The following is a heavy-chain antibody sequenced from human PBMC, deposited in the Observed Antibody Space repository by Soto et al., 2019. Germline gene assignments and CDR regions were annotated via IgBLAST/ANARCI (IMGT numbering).Heavy chain of an antibody. CDR3: ARYFGVVPHFDY. J-gene: IGHJ4*02. Sequence: SETLCLTCTVSCGSISSYYWRWIRQPPGKGLEWIGYIYYSGSTNYNPSLKSRVTISVDTSKNQFSLKLSSVTAADTAVYYCARYFGVVPHFDYWGQGTLVTVSS. CDR1: CGSISSYY. CDR2: IYYSGST. V-gene: IGHV4-59*01. D-gene: IGHD3-3*01.